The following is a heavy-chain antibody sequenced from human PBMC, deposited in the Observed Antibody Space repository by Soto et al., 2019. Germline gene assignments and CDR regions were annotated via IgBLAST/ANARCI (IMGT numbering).Heavy chain of an antibody. CDR1: GFTFSSYA. Sequence: EVQLLESGGGLVQPGGSLRLSCAASGFTFSSYAMSWVRQAPGKGLEWVSAISGSGGSTYYADSVKGRFTISRDNSKNTLYLQMNSLRAEDTAVYYCAESPYSSGWYDWYFDLWGRGTLFTVSS. J-gene: IGHJ2*01. CDR3: AESPYSSGWYDWYFDL. V-gene: IGHV3-23*01. D-gene: IGHD6-19*01. CDR2: ISGSGGST.